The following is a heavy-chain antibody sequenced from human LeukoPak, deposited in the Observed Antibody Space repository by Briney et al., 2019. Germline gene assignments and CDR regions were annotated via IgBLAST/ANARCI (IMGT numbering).Heavy chain of an antibody. D-gene: IGHD6-13*01. CDR3: ASELAAAAGAIDY. CDR1: GFTFSGHE. Sequence: GGSLRLSCAASGFTFSGHEMNWVRQAPGKGLEWVSYISSSGSTIYYADSVKGRFTISRDNAKNSLYLQMNSLRAEDTAVYYCASELAAAAGAIDYWGQGTLVTVSS. J-gene: IGHJ4*02. CDR2: ISSSGSTI. V-gene: IGHV3-48*03.